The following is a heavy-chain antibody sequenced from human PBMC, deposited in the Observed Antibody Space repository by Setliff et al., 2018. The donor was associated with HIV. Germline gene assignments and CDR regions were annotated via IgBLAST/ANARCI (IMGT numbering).Heavy chain of an antibody. Sequence: SETLSLTCSVSGDSFSSGTYYWGWIRQPPGKGLEWIGSVYYSGSIDYNPSLKSRVTISMDTAKSQFSLKLTSVTAADTSMYHCARLGTSGWYSYFDYWGQGILVTASS. V-gene: IGHV4-39*01. CDR1: GDSFSSGTYY. D-gene: IGHD6-19*01. J-gene: IGHJ4*02. CDR2: VYYSGSI. CDR3: ARLGTSGWYSYFDY.